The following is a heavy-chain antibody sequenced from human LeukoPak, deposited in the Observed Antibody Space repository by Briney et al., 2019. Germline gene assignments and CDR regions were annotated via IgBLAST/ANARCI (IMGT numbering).Heavy chain of an antibody. Sequence: GGSLRLSCAASGFTFSSYWMHWVRQAPGKGLEWVAVIWYDGSNKYYADSVKGRFTISRDNSKNTLYLQMNSLRAEDTAVYYCAREVRIAAAGPNWFDPWGQGTLVTVSS. CDR3: AREVRIAAAGPNWFDP. J-gene: IGHJ5*02. CDR1: GFTFSSYW. D-gene: IGHD6-13*01. CDR2: IWYDGSNK. V-gene: IGHV3-33*08.